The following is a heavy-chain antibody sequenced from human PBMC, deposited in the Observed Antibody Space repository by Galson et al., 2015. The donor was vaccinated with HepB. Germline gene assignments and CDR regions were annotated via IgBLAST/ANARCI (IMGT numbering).Heavy chain of an antibody. V-gene: IGHV4-31*03. CDR1: GGSISSGGYY. J-gene: IGHJ4*02. CDR2: IYYSGST. Sequence: TLSLTCTVSGGSISSGGYYWSWIRQHPGKGLEWIGYIYYSGSTYCNPSLRSRVTISVDTSKNQFSLKLSSVTAAATAVYYCARVRVRGVIISRIDHRVPGTLVTAS. D-gene: IGHD3-10*01. CDR3: ARVRVRGVIISRIDH.